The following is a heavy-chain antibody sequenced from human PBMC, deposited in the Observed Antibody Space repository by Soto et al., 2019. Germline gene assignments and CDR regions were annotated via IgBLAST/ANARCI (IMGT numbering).Heavy chain of an antibody. V-gene: IGHV3-23*01. D-gene: IGHD6-13*01. CDR1: GVTFSSYA. CDR2: ISASGVST. J-gene: IGHJ4*02. Sequence: EVQLLEFGGGLVQPGVSLRLSGSASGVTFSSYAMGWVRQAPGKALEWVSTISASGVSTYHADSLKGRFTISRDNSKNTRYLQLNSLRAEDTAVYYCAKDPRLQPRAAACQQLATQAIEYWGQGTLVTVSS. CDR3: AKDPRLQPRAAACQQLATQAIEY.